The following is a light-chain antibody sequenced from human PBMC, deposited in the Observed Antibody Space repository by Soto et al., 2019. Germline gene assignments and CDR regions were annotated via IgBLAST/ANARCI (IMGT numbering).Light chain of an antibody. V-gene: IGKV1-39*01. CDR2: AAS. Sequence: DIQMTKSPSSLSASVGDKVTITCRASQSIGIFLNLYQQKPGKAPQLLIYAASSLQSGVPSRFSASGSGADFTLTISSLQPEHFATYYCQHSYSIVTFGGGTKVDIK. CDR1: QSIGIF. CDR3: QHSYSIVT. J-gene: IGKJ4*01.